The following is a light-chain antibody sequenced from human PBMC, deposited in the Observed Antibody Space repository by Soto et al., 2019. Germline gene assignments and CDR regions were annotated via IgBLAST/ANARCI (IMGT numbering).Light chain of an antibody. V-gene: IGKV3-20*01. Sequence: EIVLTQSPGTLFLFPGERATLSCRASQSVSSSYLAWYQQKPGQAPRLLIYGASSRATGIPDRFSGSGSGTDFTLTISRLEPEDFAVYYCQQYGSSPPTFGQGTKVDIK. CDR2: GAS. CDR3: QQYGSSPPT. J-gene: IGKJ1*01. CDR1: QSVSSSY.